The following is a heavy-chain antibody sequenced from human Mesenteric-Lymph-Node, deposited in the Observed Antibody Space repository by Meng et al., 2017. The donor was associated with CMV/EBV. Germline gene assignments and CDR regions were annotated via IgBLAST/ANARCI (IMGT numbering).Heavy chain of an antibody. CDR1: GFTFSSYG. CDR3: ATSDIVVVPAAIRG. D-gene: IGHD2-2*02. J-gene: IGHJ4*02. V-gene: IGHV3-30*02. CDR2: IRYDGSNK. Sequence: GGSLRLSCAASGFTFSSYGMHWVRQAPGKGLEWVAFIRYDGSNKYYADSVKGRFTISRGNSKNTLYLQMNSLRAEDTAVYYCATSDIVVVPAAIRGWGQGTLVTVSS.